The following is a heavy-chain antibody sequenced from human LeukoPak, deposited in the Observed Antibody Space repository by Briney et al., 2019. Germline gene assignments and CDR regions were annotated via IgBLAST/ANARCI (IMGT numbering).Heavy chain of an antibody. Sequence: PSETLSLTCTISGGSIRSYYWSWIRQPPGKGLEWIGYIYFSGSTSYNPSLKSRVTISVDRSKNQFSLKLSSVAAADTAVYYCARSYDTNFDYWGQGTLVTVSS. CDR2: IYFSGST. J-gene: IGHJ4*02. CDR3: ARSYDTNFDY. V-gene: IGHV4-59*01. D-gene: IGHD3-3*01. CDR1: GGSIRSYY.